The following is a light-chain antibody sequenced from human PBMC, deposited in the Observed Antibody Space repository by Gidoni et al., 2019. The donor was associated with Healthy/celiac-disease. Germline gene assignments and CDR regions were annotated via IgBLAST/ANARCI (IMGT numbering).Light chain of an antibody. J-gene: IGKJ4*01. CDR2: DAS. Sequence: DIVLTQSPATLSLSPGERATLSCRASQSVSSYLAWYQQKPGQAPRLLIYDASNRATGIPARFSGSGSVTDFTLTISSLEPEDFAVYDCQQRSNWLLTFGGGTKVEIK. CDR1: QSVSSY. CDR3: QQRSNWLLT. V-gene: IGKV3-11*01.